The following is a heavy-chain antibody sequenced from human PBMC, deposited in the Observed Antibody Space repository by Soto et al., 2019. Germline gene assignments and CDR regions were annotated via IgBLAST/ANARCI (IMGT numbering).Heavy chain of an antibody. Sequence: GGSLRLSCAASGFTFSDFDMSWIRQAPGKGLEWVSYISSTGSTTGYADSVKGRFTISRDNAKNSLSLQMNSLRAEDTAVYYCARDHDRAVPTSYDPWGQGTLVTVSS. D-gene: IGHD5-12*01. CDR2: ISSTGSTT. J-gene: IGHJ5*02. CDR3: ARDHDRAVPTSYDP. V-gene: IGHV3-11*01. CDR1: GFTFSDFD.